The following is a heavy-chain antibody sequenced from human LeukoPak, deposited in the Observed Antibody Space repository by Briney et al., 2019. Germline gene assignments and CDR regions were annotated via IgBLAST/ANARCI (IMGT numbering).Heavy chain of an antibody. J-gene: IGHJ5*02. CDR2: ISGSGGST. CDR3: AKANTNWNPQYNWFDP. D-gene: IGHD1-1*01. CDR1: GFIFSSYA. V-gene: IGHV3-23*01. Sequence: GGSLRLSCAASGFIFSSYAMSWVRQAPGKGLEWVSGISGSGGSTYYADSVKGRFTISRDNSKNTLYLQMNSLRAEDTTVYYCAKANTNWNPQYNWFDPWGQGTLVTVSS.